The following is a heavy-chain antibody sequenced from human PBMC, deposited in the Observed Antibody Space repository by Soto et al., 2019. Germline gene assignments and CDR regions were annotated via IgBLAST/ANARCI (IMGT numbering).Heavy chain of an antibody. CDR2: IYYSGST. D-gene: IGHD6-6*01. V-gene: IGHV4-39*01. Sequence: QLQLQESGPGLVKPSETLSLTCTVSGGSISSSSYYWGWIRQPPGKGLEWIGSIYYSGSTYYNPSLKSRVTISVDTSKNQFSLKLSSVTAADTAVYYCARRSGSSSAGSFFTRFDYWGQGTLVTVSS. CDR1: GGSISSSSYY. J-gene: IGHJ4*02. CDR3: ARRSGSSSAGSFFTRFDY.